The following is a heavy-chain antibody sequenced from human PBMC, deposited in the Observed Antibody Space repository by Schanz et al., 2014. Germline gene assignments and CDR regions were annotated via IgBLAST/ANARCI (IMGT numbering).Heavy chain of an antibody. V-gene: IGHV1-18*01. D-gene: IGHD3-10*01. CDR3: AKGSRSGSKVMDV. Sequence: QLMQSGSEVRKPGASVKVSCKASGYIFGSHGMTWVRQAPGQGPELMGWINAHTGNTQYAQKFQGRVTMTRDTSTSTVYMELSSLRSEDTALYYCAKGSRSGSKVMDVWGKGTTVTVSS. CDR2: INAHTGNT. CDR1: GYIFGSHG. J-gene: IGHJ6*03.